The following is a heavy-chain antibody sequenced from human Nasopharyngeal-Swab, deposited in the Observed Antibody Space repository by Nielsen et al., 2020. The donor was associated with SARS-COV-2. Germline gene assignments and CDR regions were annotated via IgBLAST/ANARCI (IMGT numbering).Heavy chain of an antibody. CDR2: IYYSGST. CDR1: GGSISSGGYY. J-gene: IGHJ5*02. Sequence: SETLSLTCTVSGGSISSGGYYWSWIRQHPGKGLEWIGYIYYSGSTYYNPSLKSRVTISVDTSKNQFSLKLSSVTAEDTAVYYCARVECSSTSCHGPVWFDPWGQGTLVTVSS. V-gene: IGHV4-31*03. CDR3: ARVECSSTSCHGPVWFDP. D-gene: IGHD2-2*01.